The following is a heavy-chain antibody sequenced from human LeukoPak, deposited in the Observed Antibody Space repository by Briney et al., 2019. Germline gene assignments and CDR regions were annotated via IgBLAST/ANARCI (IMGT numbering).Heavy chain of an antibody. D-gene: IGHD6-6*01. CDR1: GGSISSYY. CDR3: ARGIVARPGALLDY. Sequence: SETLSLTCSVSGGSISSYYWSWIRQPPGKGLEWIGYIYYSGSTNYNPSLKSRVTMSVDTSKNQFSLKLGSVTAADTAVYYCARGIVARPGALLDYWGQGTLVTVSS. V-gene: IGHV4-59*01. J-gene: IGHJ4*02. CDR2: IYYSGST.